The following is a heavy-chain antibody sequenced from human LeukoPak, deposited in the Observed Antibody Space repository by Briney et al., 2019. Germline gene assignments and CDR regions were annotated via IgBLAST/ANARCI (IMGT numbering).Heavy chain of an antibody. Sequence: SETLSLTCTVSGGSISSYYWGWIRQPPGKGLEWIGSIYYRGRTYYNPSLKIRVTISADTSKNQFSLNLNSVTASDTAVYYCARQKILDDNYDSSGYYVDQWGQGSLVTVSS. V-gene: IGHV4-39*01. CDR2: IYYRGRT. J-gene: IGHJ4*02. CDR3: ARQKILDDNYDSSGYYVDQ. D-gene: IGHD3-22*01. CDR1: GGSISSYY.